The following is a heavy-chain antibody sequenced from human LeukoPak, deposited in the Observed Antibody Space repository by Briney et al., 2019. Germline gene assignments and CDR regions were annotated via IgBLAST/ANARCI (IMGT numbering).Heavy chain of an antibody. Sequence: PGGSLRLSCAASGFTFSGYWMYWVRQAPGKGLVWVSRINSDGSSTTYADSVKGRFTISRDNAKNTLYLQMNSLRAEDTAVYYCTRAPVTTWAHDYWGQGTLVTVSS. CDR3: TRAPVTTWAHDY. CDR2: INSDGSST. V-gene: IGHV3-74*01. CDR1: GFTFSGYW. J-gene: IGHJ4*02. D-gene: IGHD4-17*01.